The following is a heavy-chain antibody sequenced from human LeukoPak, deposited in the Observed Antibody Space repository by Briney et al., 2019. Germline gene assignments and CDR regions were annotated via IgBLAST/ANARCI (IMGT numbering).Heavy chain of an antibody. CDR1: GFTFSSYG. J-gene: IGHJ4*02. CDR3: AKWASRYYDSSGYHRN. D-gene: IGHD3-22*01. Sequence: GGSLRLSCAASGFTFSSYGMHWVRQAPGKGLEWVAVISYDGSNKYYADSVKGRFTISRDNSKNTLYLQMNSLRAEDTAVYYCAKWASRYYDSSGYHRNWGQGTLVTVSS. CDR2: ISYDGSNK. V-gene: IGHV3-30*18.